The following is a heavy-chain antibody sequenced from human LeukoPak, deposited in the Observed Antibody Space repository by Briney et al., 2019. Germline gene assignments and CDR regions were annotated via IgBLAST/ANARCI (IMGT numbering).Heavy chain of an antibody. CDR1: GFTFSSYS. CDR3: ARAFQYGSGTYPLSL. D-gene: IGHD3-10*01. CDR2: ISSSSSYI. Sequence: GGSLRLSCAASGFTFSSYSMNWVRQAPGKGLEWVSSISSSSSYIYYADSVKGRFTISRDNAKNSLYLQMNSLRAEDTAVYFCARAFQYGSGTYPLSLWGLGTLVTVSS. V-gene: IGHV3-21*01. J-gene: IGHJ4*02.